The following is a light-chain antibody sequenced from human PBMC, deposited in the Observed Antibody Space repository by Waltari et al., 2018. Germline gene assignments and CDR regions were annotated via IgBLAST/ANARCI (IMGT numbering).Light chain of an antibody. CDR1: QGISSY. Sequence: DIQMTQSPSSLSASVGDRFTITCRASQGISSYLNWYQQKPGKAPKLLIYASSSLRSGVPSRFSGSGSGTDFTLTISSLQPEDFATYYCQQSYITPWTFGQGTKVEFK. CDR3: QQSYITPWT. CDR2: ASS. V-gene: IGKV1-39*01. J-gene: IGKJ1*01.